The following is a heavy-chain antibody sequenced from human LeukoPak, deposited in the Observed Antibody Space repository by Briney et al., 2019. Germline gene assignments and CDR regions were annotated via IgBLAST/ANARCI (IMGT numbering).Heavy chain of an antibody. CDR3: ARDKTSNTAMVAGAFDI. Sequence: SETLSLTCTVSGGSISSYYWSWIRQPPGKGLEWIGYIYYSGSTNYNPSLKSRVTISVDTSTNQFSLKLSSVTAADTAVYYCARDKTSNTAMVAGAFDIWGQGTMVTVSS. D-gene: IGHD5-18*01. CDR2: IYYSGST. CDR1: GGSISSYY. J-gene: IGHJ3*02. V-gene: IGHV4-59*01.